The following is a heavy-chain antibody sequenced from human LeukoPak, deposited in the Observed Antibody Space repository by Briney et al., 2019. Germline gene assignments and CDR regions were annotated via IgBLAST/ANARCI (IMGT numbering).Heavy chain of an antibody. V-gene: IGHV1-46*01. CDR1: GYTFSSYY. CDR2: IIPSDGFT. CDR3: AREVDYYDSSDYFPLGY. Sequence: ASVKVSCKASGYTFSSYYVHWVRQAPGQGLEWMGMIIPSDGFTSYAQKFQGRVTMTRDMSTSTVYMELSSLRSDDTAVYYCAREVDYYDSSDYFPLGYWGRGTLVTVSS. D-gene: IGHD3-22*01. J-gene: IGHJ4*02.